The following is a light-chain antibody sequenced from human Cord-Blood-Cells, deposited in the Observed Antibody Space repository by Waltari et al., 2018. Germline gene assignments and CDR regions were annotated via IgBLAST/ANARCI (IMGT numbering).Light chain of an antibody. CDR3: AAWDDSLSGVV. CDR1: RSNLGSHY. J-gene: IGLJ2*01. CDR2: RNN. Sequence: QSVLTQPPSASGTPGQRVTIPSSGSRSNLGSHYVCWYQQPPGTAPKLPIYRNNQRPSGVPDRFSGSKSGTSASLAISGLRSEDEADYYCAAWDDSLSGVVFGGGTKLTVL. V-gene: IGLV1-47*01.